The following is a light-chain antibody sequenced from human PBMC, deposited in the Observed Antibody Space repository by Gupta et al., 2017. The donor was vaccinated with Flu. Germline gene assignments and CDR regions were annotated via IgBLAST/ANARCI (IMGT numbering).Light chain of an antibody. CDR3: ATWDSNTRVV. V-gene: IGLV4-60*03. CDR2: LEGSGSY. CDR1: SGHSSYI. Sequence: QPVLTQSSSASASLGSSVKLTCTLSSGHSSYIIAWHQQQPGKAPRYWMKLEGSGSYNKGSGVPDRFSGSSSGADRYLTISNLQSEDEADYYCATWDSNTRVVFGGGTKLTVL. J-gene: IGLJ2*01.